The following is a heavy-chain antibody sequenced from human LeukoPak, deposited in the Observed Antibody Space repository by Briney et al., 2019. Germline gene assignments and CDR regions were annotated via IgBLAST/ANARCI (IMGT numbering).Heavy chain of an antibody. J-gene: IGHJ4*02. CDR3: ARLRTGSGSYHLIDY. V-gene: IGHV4-59*08. Sequence: SETLSLTCTVSGGSISSYYWSWIRQPPGKGLEWIGYIYYSGSTNYNPSLKSRVTISVDTSKNQFSLKLSSVTAADTAVYYCARLRTGSGSYHLIDYWGQGTLVTVSS. CDR1: GGSISSYY. CDR2: IYYSGST. D-gene: IGHD3-10*01.